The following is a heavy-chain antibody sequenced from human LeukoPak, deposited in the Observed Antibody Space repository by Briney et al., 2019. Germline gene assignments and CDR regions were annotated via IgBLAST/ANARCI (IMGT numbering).Heavy chain of an antibody. Sequence: PSEALSLTCAVYGGSFNGYDWSWIRQPPGKGLEWIGEINHSGRTNFNPSLKSRVTISVDTSKNQFSLNLRSLAATDTAVYYCARYVPVAGNIGSYFDYWDQGTLVTVSS. D-gene: IGHD6-19*01. CDR2: INHSGRT. CDR1: GGSFNGYD. J-gene: IGHJ4*02. V-gene: IGHV4-34*01. CDR3: ARYVPVAGNIGSYFDY.